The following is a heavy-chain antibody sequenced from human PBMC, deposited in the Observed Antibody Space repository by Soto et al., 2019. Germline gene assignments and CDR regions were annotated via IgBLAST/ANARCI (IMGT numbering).Heavy chain of an antibody. V-gene: IGHV3-33*01. Sequence: PVGSLRLSCGTSGFTFSTYGMHWVRRTPGKGLGWVGLIWSDGSSKYYADSVKGRFTISRDNSKNTLYLQMNSLRAEDTAVYYCARDGVTVTTPTFFDYWGQGTLVTVSS. D-gene: IGHD4-17*01. J-gene: IGHJ4*02. CDR3: ARDGVTVTTPTFFDY. CDR1: GFTFSTYG. CDR2: IWSDGSSK.